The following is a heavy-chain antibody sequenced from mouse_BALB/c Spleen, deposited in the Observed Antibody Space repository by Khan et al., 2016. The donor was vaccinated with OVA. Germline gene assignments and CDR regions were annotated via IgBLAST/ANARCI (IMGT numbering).Heavy chain of an antibody. J-gene: IGHJ3*01. V-gene: IGHV3-2*02. Sequence: EVQLQESGPGLVKPSQSLSLTCTVTGYSITSDYAWNWIRQFPGNKLEWMGYISFSGATSYNPSLKSRISITRDTSKNQFFLHLSSVSAEDTATYYCARRHFGYDSALFPYWGQGTLVTVSA. D-gene: IGHD2-2*01. CDR3: ARRHFGYDSALFPY. CDR1: GYSITSDYA. CDR2: ISFSGAT.